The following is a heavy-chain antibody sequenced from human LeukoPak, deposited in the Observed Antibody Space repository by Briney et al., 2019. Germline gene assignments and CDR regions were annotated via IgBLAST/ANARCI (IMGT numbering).Heavy chain of an antibody. CDR1: GDSISYFY. CDR2: ISGSGST. D-gene: IGHD6-13*01. CDR3: ARDDIAAAGFDY. V-gene: IGHV4-4*07. Sequence: PSETLSLTCSVSGDSISYFYWSWIRQAAGKGLEWIGRISGSGSTDYNPSLKSRVTISVDTSKNQFSLKLSSVTAADTAVYYCARDDIAAAGFDYWGQGTLVTVSS. J-gene: IGHJ4*02.